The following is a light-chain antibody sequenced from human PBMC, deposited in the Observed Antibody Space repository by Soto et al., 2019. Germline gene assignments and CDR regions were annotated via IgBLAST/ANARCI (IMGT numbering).Light chain of an antibody. J-gene: IGKJ1*01. Sequence: EIVLTQSPDTLSLSPGERATLSCRASQGVGGNLAWYQQRPGQSPRLVIYGASSRAAGLPDXFSGXGSXXXXXXXXXXLXPEDFAVYYCQXYHATXPWTFGQGTRVEIK. CDR1: QGVGGN. CDR3: QXYHATXPWT. CDR2: GAS. V-gene: IGKV3-20*01.